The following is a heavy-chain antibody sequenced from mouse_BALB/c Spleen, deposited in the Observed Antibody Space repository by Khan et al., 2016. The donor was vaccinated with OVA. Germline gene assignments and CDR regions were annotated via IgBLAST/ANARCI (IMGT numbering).Heavy chain of an antibody. V-gene: IGHV4-1*02. CDR2: INPDSSTI. D-gene: IGHD2-2*01. CDR3: ARLGYYGYFNV. CDR1: GFDFSRYW. Sequence: EVQLQESGGGLVQPGGSLKLSCAASGFDFSRYWMSWVRQAPGKGLEWIGEINPDSSTINYTQSLKDKFIIYRDNAKNTLYLQMSKVRSEDTALYYCARLGYYGYFNVWGAGTTVTVSS. J-gene: IGHJ1*01.